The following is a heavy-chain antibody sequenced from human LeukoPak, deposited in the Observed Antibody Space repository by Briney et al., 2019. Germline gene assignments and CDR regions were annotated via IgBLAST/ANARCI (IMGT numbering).Heavy chain of an antibody. Sequence: GGSLRLPCAASGFTFSSYAMHWVRQAPGKGLEYVSATSSNGGSTYYANSVKGRFTISRDNSKNTLYLQMGSLRAEDMAVYYCARVYGGSYSGHFDYWGQGTLVTVSS. CDR1: GFTFSSYA. J-gene: IGHJ4*02. CDR3: ARVYGGSYSGHFDY. V-gene: IGHV3-64*01. D-gene: IGHD1-26*01. CDR2: TSSNGGST.